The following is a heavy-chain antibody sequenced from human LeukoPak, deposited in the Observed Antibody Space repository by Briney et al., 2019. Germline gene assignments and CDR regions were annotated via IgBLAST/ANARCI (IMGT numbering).Heavy chain of an antibody. V-gene: IGHV3-30*04. CDR3: ARGRGYNFDY. D-gene: IGHD5-18*01. Sequence: GGSPRLSCAASGFTFSSYAMGWVRQAPGKGLEWVALISYDGTSQHYADSVKGRFTISRDNSKNTLYLHLNSLRAEDTAVYYCARGRGYNFDYWGQGTLVTVSS. CDR2: ISYDGTSQ. J-gene: IGHJ4*02. CDR1: GFTFSSYA.